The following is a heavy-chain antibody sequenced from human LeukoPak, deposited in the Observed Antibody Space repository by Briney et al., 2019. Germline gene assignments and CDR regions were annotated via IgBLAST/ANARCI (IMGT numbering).Heavy chain of an antibody. CDR1: GDTFTSYY. CDR2: INPSGAST. J-gene: IGHJ4*02. D-gene: IGHD6-13*01. Sequence: VSVKVSCKASGDTFTSYYLHWVRQAPGHGLEWMGIINPSGASTSYAQKFQGRLTMTKDTSTSTVYMELSSLRSEDTAVYYCAAGIEAGGLGDYWGQGTLVTVSS. CDR3: AAGIEAGGLGDY. V-gene: IGHV1-46*01.